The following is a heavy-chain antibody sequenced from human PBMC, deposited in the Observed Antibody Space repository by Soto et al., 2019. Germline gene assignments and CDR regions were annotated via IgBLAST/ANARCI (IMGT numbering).Heavy chain of an antibody. D-gene: IGHD3-10*01. Sequence: GGSLRLSCVGSGFAFSNYGMHWVRQPPGKGLEWVAVISYDGTNKYYGDSVKGRFTISRDNSKNTLYLQMNSLRTEDTAVYYCARGGITMVRGVIITSQFDPWGQGTLVTVSS. J-gene: IGHJ5*02. CDR2: ISYDGTNK. V-gene: IGHV3-30*03. CDR3: ARGGITMVRGVIITSQFDP. CDR1: GFAFSNYG.